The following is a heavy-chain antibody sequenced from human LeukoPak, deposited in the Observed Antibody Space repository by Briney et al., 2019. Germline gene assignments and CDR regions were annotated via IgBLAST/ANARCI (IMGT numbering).Heavy chain of an antibody. V-gene: IGHV4-61*02. J-gene: IGHJ5*02. D-gene: IGHD3-16*02. Sequence: SETLSLTCTVSGGSISSGSYYWSWIRQPAGKGLEWIGRIYTSGSTNYNPSLKSRVTISVDTPKTQFSLKLSSVTAADTAVYYCARLSHWFDPWGQGTLVTVSS. CDR2: IYTSGST. CDR1: GGSISSGSYY. CDR3: ARLSHWFDP.